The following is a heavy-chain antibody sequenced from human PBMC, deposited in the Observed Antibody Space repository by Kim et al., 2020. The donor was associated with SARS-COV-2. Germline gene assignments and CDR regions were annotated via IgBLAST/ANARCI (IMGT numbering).Heavy chain of an antibody. V-gene: IGHV3-21*01. D-gene: IGHD2-15*01. CDR2: ISSSSSYI. Sequence: GGSLRLSCAASGFTFSSYSMNWVRQAPGKGLEWVSSISSSSSYIYYADSVKGRFTISRDNAKNSLYLQMNSLRAEDTAVYYCARDRVVVAATDLLYYYYGMDVWGQGTTVTVSS. J-gene: IGHJ6*02. CDR1: GFTFSSYS. CDR3: ARDRVVVAATDLLYYYYGMDV.